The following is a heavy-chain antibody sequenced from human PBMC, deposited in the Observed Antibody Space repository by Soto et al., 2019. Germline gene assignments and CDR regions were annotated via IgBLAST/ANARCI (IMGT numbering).Heavy chain of an antibody. CDR1: GGSISSGDYY. V-gene: IGHV4-30-4*01. Sequence: PSETLSLTCTVSGGSISSGDYYWSWIRQPPGKGLEWIGYIYYSGSTYYNPSLKSRVTISVDTSKNQFSLKLSSVTAADTAVYYCARVYSAYHGMDVWGQGTTVTVS. CDR2: IYYSGST. J-gene: IGHJ6*02. CDR3: ARVYSAYHGMDV. D-gene: IGHD2-15*01.